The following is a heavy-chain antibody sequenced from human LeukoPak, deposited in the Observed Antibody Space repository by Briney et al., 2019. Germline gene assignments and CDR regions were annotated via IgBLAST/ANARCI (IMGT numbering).Heavy chain of an antibody. CDR1: GGSISSGSYY. J-gene: IGHJ5*02. Sequence: SETLSLTCTVSGGSISSGSYYWSWIRQPAGKGLEWIGRIYTSGSTNYNPSLKSRVTISVDTSKNQFSLKLSSVTAADTAVYYCAREREAGIAVNWFDPWGQGTLVTVSS. V-gene: IGHV4-61*02. CDR3: AREREAGIAVNWFDP. CDR2: IYTSGST. D-gene: IGHD6-19*01.